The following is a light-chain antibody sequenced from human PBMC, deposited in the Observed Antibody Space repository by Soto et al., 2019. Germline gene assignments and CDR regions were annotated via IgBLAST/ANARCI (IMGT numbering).Light chain of an antibody. CDR3: AAWDDSLNGYV. V-gene: IGLV1-44*01. CDR1: SSNIGSNS. J-gene: IGLJ1*01. CDR2: GFD. Sequence: QSVLTQPPSASGAPGQRVTISCSGSSSNIGSNSVNWYQQVPGTAPELLIYGFDRRPSGVPERFSGSKSGTSASLAISGLQSEDEADYYCAAWDDSLNGYVFGPGTKVTVL.